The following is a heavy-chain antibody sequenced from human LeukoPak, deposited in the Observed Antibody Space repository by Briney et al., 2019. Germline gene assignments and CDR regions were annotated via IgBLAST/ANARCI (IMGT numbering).Heavy chain of an antibody. J-gene: IGHJ4*02. D-gene: IGHD6-13*01. CDR2: ISGNGGST. Sequence: GGSLRLSCAASGFTFSDYAMSWVRQAPGKGLEWVSGISGNGGSTYYADSVKGRSTISRDNSKNTLYLQMNSLRAEDTAVYYCAKDLGFSSSWYYFDYWGQGTLVTVSS. CDR1: GFTFSDYA. V-gene: IGHV3-23*01. CDR3: AKDLGFSSSWYYFDY.